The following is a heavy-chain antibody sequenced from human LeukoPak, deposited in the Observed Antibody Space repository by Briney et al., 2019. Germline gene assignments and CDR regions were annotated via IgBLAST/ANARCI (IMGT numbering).Heavy chain of an antibody. CDR3: ARARYNYGDSDY. V-gene: IGHV4-38-2*01. Sequence: SETLSLTCAVSSYSMSSGYYWGWIRQPPGKGLEWIGTIYHNGNTYYNPSLNSRATISVDTSRNQFSLELSSVTAADTAVFYCARARYNYGDSDYWGQGTLVTVSS. J-gene: IGHJ4*02. D-gene: IGHD5-18*01. CDR2: IYHNGNT. CDR1: SYSMSSGYY.